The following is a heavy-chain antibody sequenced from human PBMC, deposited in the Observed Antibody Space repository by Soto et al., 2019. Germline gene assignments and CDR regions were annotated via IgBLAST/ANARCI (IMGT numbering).Heavy chain of an antibody. CDR3: ARQRARTNAAYNF. J-gene: IGHJ4*02. Sequence: SETLSLTCIISGDSISSSTFYWGWIRQPPGKGMEWIGSIYYSESTYYSPSLKSRVTISVDTSKNQFSLKPTSVTAADTAVYYCARQRARTNAAYNFWGQGTLVTVSS. CDR1: GDSISSSTFY. V-gene: IGHV4-39*01. D-gene: IGHD1-20*01. CDR2: IYYSEST.